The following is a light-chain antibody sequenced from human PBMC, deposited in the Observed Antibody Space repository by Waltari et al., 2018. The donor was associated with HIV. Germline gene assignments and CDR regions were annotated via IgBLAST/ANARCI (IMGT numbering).Light chain of an antibody. CDR1: SSHIGAGLQ. Sequence: QSVLTPPPSVSGAPGQRVTISCPGSSSHIGAGLQAHRFQQLPGTAPKLLIYGNTNRPSGVPDRFSGSKSGTSASLAITVLQAEDEGDYYCQSYDSGLSAYVFGTGTKVTVL. J-gene: IGLJ1*01. V-gene: IGLV1-40*01. CDR3: QSYDSGLSAYV. CDR2: GNT.